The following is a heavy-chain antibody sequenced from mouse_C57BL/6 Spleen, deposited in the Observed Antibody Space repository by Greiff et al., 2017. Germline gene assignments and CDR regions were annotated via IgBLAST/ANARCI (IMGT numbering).Heavy chain of an antibody. Sequence: EVKLMESGPGLVKPSQSLSLTCSVTGYSITSGYYWNWIRQFPGNKLEWMGYISYDGSNNYNPSLKNRISITRDTSKNQFFLKLNSVTTEDTATYYCARRSTTVVADYFDYWGQGTTRTVSS. V-gene: IGHV3-6*01. CDR2: ISYDGSN. J-gene: IGHJ2*01. D-gene: IGHD1-1*01. CDR1: GYSITSGYY. CDR3: ARRSTTVVADYFDY.